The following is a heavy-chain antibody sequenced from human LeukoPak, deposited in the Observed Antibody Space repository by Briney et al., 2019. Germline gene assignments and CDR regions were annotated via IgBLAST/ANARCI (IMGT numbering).Heavy chain of an antibody. CDR2: IKEDGSEK. Sequence: GGSLRLSCVASGFTFSSYWMSWVRQAPGKGLEWVANIKEDGSEKDYLDSVKGRFTISRDNAKSSVYLQISSLRADDTAVYYCARDTRGGHFDYWGQGTLVTVSS. CDR3: ARDTRGGHFDY. D-gene: IGHD6-25*01. V-gene: IGHV3-7*03. CDR1: GFTFSSYW. J-gene: IGHJ4*02.